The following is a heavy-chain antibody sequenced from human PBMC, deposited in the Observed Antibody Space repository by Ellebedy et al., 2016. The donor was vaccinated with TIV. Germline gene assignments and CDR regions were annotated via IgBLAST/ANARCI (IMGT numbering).Heavy chain of an antibody. CDR1: GYTFTSYG. CDR3: ARPFDSGYDSAYFDY. V-gene: IGHV1-18*01. CDR2: VSAYNGNT. J-gene: IGHJ4*02. Sequence: ASVKVSXXASGYTFTSYGISWVRQAPGQGLEWMGWVSAYNGNTNYAQKLQDRVTMTTDTSTSTAYMELRSLRSDDTAVYYCARPFDSGYDSAYFDYWGQGTLVTVSS. D-gene: IGHD5-12*01.